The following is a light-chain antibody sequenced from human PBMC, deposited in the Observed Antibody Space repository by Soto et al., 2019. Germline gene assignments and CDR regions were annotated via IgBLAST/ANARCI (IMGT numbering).Light chain of an antibody. CDR2: AAS. CDR3: QQYKSWTSIT. V-gene: IGKV3-15*01. J-gene: IGKJ5*01. CDR1: QSVNRN. Sequence: EILLTQSPATLSVSPGERATLSCRSSQSVNRNLGWYQQKPGQAPRLLIFAASTRAPGIPARFSGSGSGTEFKLTISGLQSEDFAVYYCQQYKSWTSITFGQGTRLEV.